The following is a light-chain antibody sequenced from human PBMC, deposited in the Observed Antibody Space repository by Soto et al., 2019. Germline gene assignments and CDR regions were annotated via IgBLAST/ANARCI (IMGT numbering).Light chain of an antibody. CDR1: QGISTY. J-gene: IGKJ1*01. V-gene: IGKV1-39*01. CDR2: AAS. Sequence: DIQITQSPSSLSAYVGYRVTITSRASQGISTYLNWYQQKPGKAPKLLIYAASSLQSGVPSRFSGSGSETDFTLTISSLQPEDFATYSCQQSYSTTWTFGQGTKV. CDR3: QQSYSTTWT.